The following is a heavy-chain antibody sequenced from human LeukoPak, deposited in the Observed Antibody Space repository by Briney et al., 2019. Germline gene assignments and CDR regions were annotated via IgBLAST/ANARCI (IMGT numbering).Heavy chain of an antibody. CDR3: ARDPGYYDTSGYYSDASDI. CDR2: INPNSGGT. D-gene: IGHD3-22*01. V-gene: IGHV1-2*02. J-gene: IGHJ3*02. Sequence: ASVKVSCKASGYTFTDYYMHWVRQAPGQGLEWMGWINPNSGGTNYAQKFQGRVTMTRDTSISTAYMELSRLRSDDTAVYYCARDPGYYDTSGYYSDASDIWGQGTMVIVSS. CDR1: GYTFTDYY.